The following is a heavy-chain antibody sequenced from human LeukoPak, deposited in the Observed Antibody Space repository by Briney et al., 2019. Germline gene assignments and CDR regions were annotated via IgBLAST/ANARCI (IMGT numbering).Heavy chain of an antibody. D-gene: IGHD5-18*01. CDR1: GGSISSGSYY. J-gene: IGHJ4*02. CDR3: ARTLDTIDY. V-gene: IGHV4-61*02. Sequence: SETLSLTCTVSGGSISSGSYYWSWIRQPAGKGLEWIGRIYTSGSTNYNPSLKSRVTISVDTSKNQFSLKLSSVTAADTAVYYCARTLDTIDYWGQGTLVTVSS. CDR2: IYTSGST.